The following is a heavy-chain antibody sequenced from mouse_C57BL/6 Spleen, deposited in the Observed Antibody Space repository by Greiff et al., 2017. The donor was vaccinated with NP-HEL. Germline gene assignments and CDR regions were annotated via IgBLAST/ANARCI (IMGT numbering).Heavy chain of an antibody. CDR3: ARSDYDWFAY. CDR2: INPSSGYT. J-gene: IGHJ3*01. D-gene: IGHD2-4*01. Sequence: QVQLQQSGAELAKPGASVKMSCKASGYTFTSYTMHWVKQRPGQGLEWIGYINPSSGYTKYNQKFKDKATLTADKSSSTAYMQLSSLTSEDSAVYYCARSDYDWFAYWGQGTLVTVSA. CDR1: GYTFTSYT. V-gene: IGHV1-4*01.